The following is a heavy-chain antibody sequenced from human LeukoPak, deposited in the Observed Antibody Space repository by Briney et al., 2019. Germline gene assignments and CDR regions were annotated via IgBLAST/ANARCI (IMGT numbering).Heavy chain of an antibody. CDR1: GYTFTGYY. CDR3: ARDLAPPPYYYGTGCPDD. Sequence: GASVKVSCKASGYTFTGYYIHWVRQAPGQGLEWMGWVDPNSGGTNYAQKFQGRVTMTRDTSISTAYMEMYWLRSDDTAVYYCARDLAPPPYYYGTGCPDDWGQGALVTVSS. CDR2: VDPNSGGT. V-gene: IGHV1-2*02. D-gene: IGHD3-10*01. J-gene: IGHJ4*02.